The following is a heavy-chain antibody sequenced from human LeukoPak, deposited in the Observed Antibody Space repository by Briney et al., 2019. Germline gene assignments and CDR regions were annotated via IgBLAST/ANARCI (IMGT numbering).Heavy chain of an antibody. Sequence: SETLSLTCTVSGGSIRSSSYYWGWIRQPPAEGLWWTGSIYYSVRTYYHPSLKSRLTISVDTSKNQFSMKLSSVPAADTAVYYCARNTYSSSWFYYDYYMDVWGKGTTVTVSS. CDR3: ARNTYSSSWFYYDYYMDV. D-gene: IGHD6-13*01. J-gene: IGHJ6*03. CDR2: IYYSVRT. V-gene: IGHV4-39*07. CDR1: GGSIRSSSYY.